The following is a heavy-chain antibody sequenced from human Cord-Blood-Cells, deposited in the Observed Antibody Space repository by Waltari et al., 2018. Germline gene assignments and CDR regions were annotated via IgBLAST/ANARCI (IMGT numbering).Heavy chain of an antibody. CDR2: INAGNGNT. CDR3: ARDKGVHYYYYGMDV. CDR1: GYTVTSTA. Sequence: VQIVQTGAEGQKPGDSVTVSCTSTGYTVTSTATCWSLQATGQRLEWIGWINAGNGNTKYSQKFQGRVTITRDTSASTAYMELSSLRSEDTAVYYWARDKGVHYYYYGMDVWGQGTTVTVSS. D-gene: IGHD3-10*01. J-gene: IGHJ6*02. V-gene: IGHV1-3*01.